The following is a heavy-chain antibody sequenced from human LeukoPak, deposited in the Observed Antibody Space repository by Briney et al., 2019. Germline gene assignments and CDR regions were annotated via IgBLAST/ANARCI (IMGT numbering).Heavy chain of an antibody. CDR2: IYYSGST. CDR3: ARPDYGGNYDY. D-gene: IGHD4-23*01. CDR1: GGSISSSSYY. V-gene: IGHV4-39*01. J-gene: IGHJ4*02. Sequence: SETLSLTCTVSGGSISSSSYYWGWIRQPPGKGLEWIGSIYYSGSTYCNPSLKSRVTISVDTSKNQFSLKLSSVTAADTAVYYCARPDYGGNYDYWGQGTLVTVSS.